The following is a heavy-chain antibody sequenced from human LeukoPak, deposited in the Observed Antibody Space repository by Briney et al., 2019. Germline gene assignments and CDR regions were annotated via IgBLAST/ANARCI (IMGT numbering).Heavy chain of an antibody. CDR2: ISSSSSYI. D-gene: IGHD1-26*01. CDR1: GFTFSSYG. Sequence: GRSLRLSCAASGFTFSSYGMNWVRQAPGKGLEWVSSISSSSSYIYYADSVKGRFTISRDNAKNSLYLQMNSLRAEDTAVYYCISFVGSPDAFDIWGQGTMVTVSS. CDR3: ISFVGSPDAFDI. V-gene: IGHV3-21*01. J-gene: IGHJ3*02.